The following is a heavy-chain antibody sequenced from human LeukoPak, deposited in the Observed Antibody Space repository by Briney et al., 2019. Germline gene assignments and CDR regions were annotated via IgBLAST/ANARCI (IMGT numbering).Heavy chain of an antibody. CDR3: AKEAYYYGSGSYSPDY. D-gene: IGHD3-10*01. CDR2: ISYDGSNK. J-gene: IGHJ4*02. Sequence: PGRSLRLSCAASGFTFSSYGMHWVRQAPGKGLEWVAVISYDGSNKYYADSVKGRFTISRDNSKNTLYLQMNSLRAEDTAVYYCAKEAYYYGSGSYSPDYWGQGTLVTVSP. V-gene: IGHV3-30*18. CDR1: GFTFSSYG.